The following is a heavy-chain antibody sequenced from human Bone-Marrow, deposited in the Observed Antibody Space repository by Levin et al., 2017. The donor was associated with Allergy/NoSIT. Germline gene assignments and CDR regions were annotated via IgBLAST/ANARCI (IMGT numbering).Heavy chain of an antibody. D-gene: IGHD3-10*01. V-gene: IGHV3-30-3*01. CDR2: ISYDGSNK. CDR3: ARVPGFGELAPLDY. J-gene: IGHJ4*02. CDR1: GFTFSSYA. Sequence: GGSLRLSCAASGFTFSSYAMHWVRQAPGKGLEWVAVISYDGSNKYYADSVKGRFTISRDNSKNTLYLQMNSLRAEDTAVYYCARVPGFGELAPLDYWGQGTLVTVSS.